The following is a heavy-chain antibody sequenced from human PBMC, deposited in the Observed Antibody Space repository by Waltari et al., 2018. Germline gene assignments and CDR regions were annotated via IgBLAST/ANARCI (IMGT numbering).Heavy chain of an antibody. J-gene: IGHJ4*02. D-gene: IGHD3-22*01. CDR3: ARVIPNYYDSSGYFDY. V-gene: IGHV4-34*01. CDR2: INHSGST. Sequence: QVQLQQWGAGLLKPSETLSLTCAVYGGSFSGYYWSWIRQPPGKGLEWIGEINHSGSTNYNPSLKRRVTISVDTSKNQFSLKLSSVTAADTAVYYCARVIPNYYDSSGYFDYWGQGTLVTVSS. CDR1: GGSFSGYY.